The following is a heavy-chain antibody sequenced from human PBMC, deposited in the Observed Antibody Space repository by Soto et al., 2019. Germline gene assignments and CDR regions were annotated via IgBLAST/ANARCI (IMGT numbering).Heavy chain of an antibody. CDR1: GGSISTYY. J-gene: IGHJ4*02. D-gene: IGHD3-22*01. CDR2: IYYTGNT. V-gene: IGHV4-59*01. Sequence: ETLSLTCTVSGGSISTYYWSWIRQPPGKGLEWIGYIYYTGNTNYNPSLKGRVTISLHTSQNQFSLILNSVTAADTAVYYCARSDYYDTSGYYDYWGQGALVTVSS. CDR3: ARSDYYDTSGYYDY.